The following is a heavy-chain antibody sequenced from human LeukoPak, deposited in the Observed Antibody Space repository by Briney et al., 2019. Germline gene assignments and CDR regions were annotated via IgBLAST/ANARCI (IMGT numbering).Heavy chain of an antibody. V-gene: IGHV3-9*01. Sequence: PGGSLRLSCVASGFSFDDYDMHWVRQAPGKGLEWVSGISWSGGSLGYADSVKGRFTISRDNAKNSLYLQMSSLRGEDSALYYCAKNGDSRAYYYFYMDVWGKGTTVTVPS. J-gene: IGHJ6*03. CDR2: ISWSGGSL. CDR3: AKNGDSRAYYYFYMDV. D-gene: IGHD3-10*01. CDR1: GFSFDDYD.